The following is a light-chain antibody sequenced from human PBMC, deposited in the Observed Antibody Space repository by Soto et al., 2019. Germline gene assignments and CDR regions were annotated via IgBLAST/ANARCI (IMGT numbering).Light chain of an antibody. CDR2: DAS. Sequence: DIQLTQSPSTLTASVGDRVTIGCRASESIRYWLAWYQQKPGKAPKLLIYDASSLRSGVPSRFSGSGSGTELTITISTLEPDDFAIYCCQQYAISSYTFGHGTQREI. CDR1: ESIRYW. CDR3: QQYAISSYT. J-gene: IGKJ2*01. V-gene: IGKV1-5*01.